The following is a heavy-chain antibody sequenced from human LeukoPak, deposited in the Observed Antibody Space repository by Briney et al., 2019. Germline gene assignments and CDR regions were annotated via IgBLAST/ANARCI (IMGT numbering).Heavy chain of an antibody. CDR1: GGSLSSYY. Sequence: SLTCTVSGGSLSSYYWSWIRQPPGEGLEWIGYIYYSGSTNYNPSLKSRVTISLDTSKNQFSLKLSSVTAADTAVYYCATGAGWYSYWGQGTLVTVSS. CDR2: IYYSGST. J-gene: IGHJ4*02. V-gene: IGHV4-59*01. CDR3: ATGAGWYSY. D-gene: IGHD6-19*01.